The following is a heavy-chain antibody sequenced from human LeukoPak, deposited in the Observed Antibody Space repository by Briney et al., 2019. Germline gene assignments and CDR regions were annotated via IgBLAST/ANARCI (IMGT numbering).Heavy chain of an antibody. V-gene: IGHV3-21*01. D-gene: IGHD4-17*01. Sequence: GGSLRLSCAASGFTFSSYSMNWVRQAPGKGLEWVSSISSSSSYIYYADSAKGRFTISRDNAKNSLYLQMNSLRAEDTAVYYCARADSYGDSDWFDPWGQGTLVTVSS. CDR2: ISSSSSYI. CDR1: GFTFSSYS. J-gene: IGHJ5*02. CDR3: ARADSYGDSDWFDP.